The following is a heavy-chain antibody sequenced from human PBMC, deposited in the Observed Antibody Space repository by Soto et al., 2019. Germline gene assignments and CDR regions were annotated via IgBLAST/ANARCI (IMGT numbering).Heavy chain of an antibody. D-gene: IGHD3-3*01. CDR1: GYTFTSYY. V-gene: IGHV1-46*03. J-gene: IGHJ4*02. Sequence: QVQLVQSGAEVKKPGASVKVSCKASGYTFTSYYMHWVRQAPGQGLEWMGIINPSGGSTSYAQKFQGRVTMTRDTSTSTVYMELSSLRSEDTAVYYCARGQSMLRFLEWLLCLDYWGQGTLVTVSS. CDR3: ARGQSMLRFLEWLLCLDY. CDR2: INPSGGST.